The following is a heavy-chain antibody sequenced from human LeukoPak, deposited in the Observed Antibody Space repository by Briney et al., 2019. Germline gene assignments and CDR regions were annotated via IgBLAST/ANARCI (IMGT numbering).Heavy chain of an antibody. CDR1: GFTFDDYG. Sequence: GGSLRLSCAASGFTFDDYGMSWVRQAPGKGLEWVSGINWNGGSTGYADSVKGRFTISRDNAKNSLYLQMNSLRAEDTALYYCARDLGQYYDTSDNWFDPWGQGTLVTVSS. CDR2: INWNGGST. D-gene: IGHD3-22*01. J-gene: IGHJ5*02. CDR3: ARDLGQYYDTSDNWFDP. V-gene: IGHV3-20*04.